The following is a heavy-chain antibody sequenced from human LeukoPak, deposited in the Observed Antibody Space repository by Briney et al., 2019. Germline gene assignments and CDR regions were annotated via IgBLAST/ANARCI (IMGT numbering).Heavy chain of an antibody. CDR1: GFTFSSSG. J-gene: IGHJ4*02. Sequence: GGSLRLSCVASGFTFSSSGMHWVRQAPGKGLEWVVGISYDGSTTFYPNSVKGRFIISRDNSKNTLYLQMSSLRAEDTAVYYCARDLARYSSGCDYWGQGTLVTVSS. V-gene: IGHV3-30*03. CDR2: ISYDGSTT. D-gene: IGHD6-19*01. CDR3: ARDLARYSSGCDY.